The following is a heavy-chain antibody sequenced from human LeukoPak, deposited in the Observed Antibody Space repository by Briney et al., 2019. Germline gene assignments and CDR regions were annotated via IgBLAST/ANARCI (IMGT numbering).Heavy chain of an antibody. Sequence: SETLSLTCAVYGGSFSGYYWSWIRQPPGKGLEWIGEINHSGSTNYNPSLKSRVTISVDTSKNQFSLKLSSVTAADTAVYYCARRSLVGGLDFDYWGQGTLVTVSS. D-gene: IGHD1-26*01. CDR2: INHSGST. CDR1: GGSFSGYY. J-gene: IGHJ4*02. CDR3: ARRSLVGGLDFDY. V-gene: IGHV4-34*01.